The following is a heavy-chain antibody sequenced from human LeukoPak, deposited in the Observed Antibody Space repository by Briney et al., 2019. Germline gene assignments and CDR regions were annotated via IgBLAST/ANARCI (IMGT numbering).Heavy chain of an antibody. D-gene: IGHD3-3*01. CDR2: MNPNIGNT. CDR3: ARRNFWSGYSVYYYYGMDV. CDR1: GYTFSGDD. J-gene: IGHJ6*04. V-gene: IGHV1-8*01. Sequence: PRASVRVSCEASGYTFSGDDINCGPEAAGQGLEWMGWMNPNIGNTDYAQTLQGRVTMTRNTSISTAYMELSSLRSEDTALYYCARRNFWSGYSVYYYYGMDVWGEGATVTVSS.